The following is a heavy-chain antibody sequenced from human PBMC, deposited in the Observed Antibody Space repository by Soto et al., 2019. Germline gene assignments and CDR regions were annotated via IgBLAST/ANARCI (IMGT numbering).Heavy chain of an antibody. CDR3: ASIGGATLSRTGPPSLYYKYGMDV. V-gene: IGHV4-31*03. D-gene: IGHD5-12*01. Sequence: QGQLQESGPGLVEPSQTLSLTCTVSGGSISSGAYYWSWIRQHPGKGLEWIGYMYYSGSTYYNPSLKSRVTMSVDTSQNQLSLKLSSVTAADTAVYYCASIGGATLSRTGPPSLYYKYGMDVWGQGTTVTVSS. J-gene: IGHJ6*02. CDR1: GGSISSGAYY. CDR2: MYYSGST.